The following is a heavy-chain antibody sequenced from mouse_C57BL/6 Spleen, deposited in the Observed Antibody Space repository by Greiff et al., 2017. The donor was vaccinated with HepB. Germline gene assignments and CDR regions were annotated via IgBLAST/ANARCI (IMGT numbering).Heavy chain of an antibody. CDR1: GFTFSSYA. CDR3: TREGGDYAMDY. J-gene: IGHJ4*01. D-gene: IGHD3-3*01. CDR2: ISSGGDYI. Sequence: EVMLVESGEGLVKPGGSLKLSCAASGFTFSSYAMSWVRQTPEKRLEWVAYISSGGDYIYYADTVKGRFTISRDNARNTLYLQMSSLKSEDTAMYYCTREGGDYAMDYWGQGTSVTVSS. V-gene: IGHV5-9-1*02.